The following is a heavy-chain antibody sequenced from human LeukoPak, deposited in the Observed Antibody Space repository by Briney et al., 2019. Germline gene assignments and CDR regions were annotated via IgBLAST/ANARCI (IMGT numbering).Heavy chain of an antibody. CDR3: ARAVGNPRYYYYYGMDV. V-gene: IGHV4-34*01. CDR1: GGSFSGYY. CDR2: INHSGST. Sequence: SETLSLTCAVYGGSFSGYYWSWIRQPPGKGLEWIGEINHSGSTNYNPSLKSRVTISVDTSKNQFSLKLSSVTAADTAVYYCARAVGNPRYYYYYGMDVWGQGTTVTVSS. J-gene: IGHJ6*02. D-gene: IGHD4-23*01.